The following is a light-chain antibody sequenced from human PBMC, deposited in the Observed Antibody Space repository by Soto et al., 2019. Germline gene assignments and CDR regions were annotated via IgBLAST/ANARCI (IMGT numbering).Light chain of an antibody. CDR1: SSDVGGYNY. CDR3: NSYTSKSTGV. Sequence: QSALTQPASVSGSPGQSITISCTGTSSDVGGYNYVSWYQQHPGKAPKLIIYEVSNRPSGVSNRFSGSKSGNTASLTISGLQLADEADYNCNSYTSKSTGVFGTGTKLTVL. J-gene: IGLJ1*01. CDR2: EVS. V-gene: IGLV2-14*01.